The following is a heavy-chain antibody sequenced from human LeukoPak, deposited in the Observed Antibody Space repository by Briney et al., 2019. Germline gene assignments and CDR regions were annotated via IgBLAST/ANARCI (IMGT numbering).Heavy chain of an antibody. CDR2: INEDGSTT. V-gene: IGHV3-74*01. Sequence: PGGSLRLSCAASGFTFSSNWMHWVRQAPGKGLVWVSRINEDGSTTNYADSVKGRSTIFRDNAKNTLYLQMNSLRAEDTAVYYCARADYYGSGSYYPDWGQGTLVTVSS. D-gene: IGHD3-10*01. J-gene: IGHJ4*02. CDR3: ARADYYGSGSYYPD. CDR1: GFTFSSNW.